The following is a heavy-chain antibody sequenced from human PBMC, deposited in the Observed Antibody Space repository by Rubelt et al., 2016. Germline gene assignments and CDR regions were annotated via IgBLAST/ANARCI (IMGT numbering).Heavy chain of an antibody. CDR2: GST. CDR3: AREVYCGGDCYSEDAFDI. Sequence: GSTNYNPSLKSRVTISVDTSKNQFSLKLSSVTAADTAVYYCAREVYCGGDCYSEDAFDIWGQGTEVTVSS. D-gene: IGHD2-21*02. V-gene: IGHV4-59*01. J-gene: IGHJ3*02.